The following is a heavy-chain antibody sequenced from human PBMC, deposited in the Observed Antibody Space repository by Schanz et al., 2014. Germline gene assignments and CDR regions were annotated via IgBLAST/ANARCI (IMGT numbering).Heavy chain of an antibody. Sequence: DLEESGGGLVKPGGSLRLSCAASGFTFSDYYMSWIRQAPGKGLEWVSYISSSGSYTNYADSVKGRFTTSRDNGKKSMYLQMNSLRAEDTAVYYCARLDSSSWYPRYWGQGTLVTVSS. CDR1: GFTFSDYY. J-gene: IGHJ4*02. CDR3: ARLDSSSWYPRY. D-gene: IGHD6-13*01. V-gene: IGHV3-11*05. CDR2: ISSSGSYT.